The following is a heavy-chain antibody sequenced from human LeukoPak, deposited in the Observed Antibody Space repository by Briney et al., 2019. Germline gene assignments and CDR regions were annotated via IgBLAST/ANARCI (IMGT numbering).Heavy chain of an antibody. CDR3: ARVDMYGGNSDLDY. D-gene: IGHD4-23*01. CDR1: GGSISSSSYY. CDR2: IYHSGST. V-gene: IGHV4-39*07. J-gene: IGHJ4*02. Sequence: SETLSLTCTVSGGSISSSSYYWGWIRQPPGKGLEWIGSIYHSGSTYYNPSLKSRVTISVDTSKNQFSLKLSSVTAADTAVYYCARVDMYGGNSDLDYWGQGTLVTVSS.